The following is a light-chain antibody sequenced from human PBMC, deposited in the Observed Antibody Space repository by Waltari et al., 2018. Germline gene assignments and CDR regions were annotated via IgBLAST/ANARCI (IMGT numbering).Light chain of an antibody. J-gene: IGKJ1*01. V-gene: IGKV3-20*01. CDR2: RAS. CDR1: QRGGSRS. Sequence: WRARQRGGSRSMARYQQYRGQSARLVSYRASRRATGIPHRFRGSGSGTDCSHNSSRLVPEDFAVYYCQQHGTVPATFGPGPKVDIK. CDR3: QQHGTVPAT.